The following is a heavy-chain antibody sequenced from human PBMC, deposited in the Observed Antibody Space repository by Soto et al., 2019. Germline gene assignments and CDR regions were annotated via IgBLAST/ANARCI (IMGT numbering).Heavy chain of an antibody. V-gene: IGHV4-31*03. CDR3: ARDRGNHVIPRYYYGMDV. CDR2: IYYSGST. D-gene: IGHD3-10*01. J-gene: IGHJ6*02. Sequence: PSETLSLTCTVSGGSISSGGYYWSWIRQHPGKSLDWIGYIYYSGSTYYNPSLKSRLTISVDTSKNQFSLNLCSVTAADTAVYYCARDRGNHVIPRYYYGMDVWGQGTTVTVSS. CDR1: GGSISSGGYY.